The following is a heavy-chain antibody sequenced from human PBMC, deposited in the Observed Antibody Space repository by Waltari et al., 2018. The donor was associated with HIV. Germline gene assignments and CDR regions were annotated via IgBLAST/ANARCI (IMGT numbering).Heavy chain of an antibody. V-gene: IGHV4-61*01. Sequence: QVQLQESGPGLVKPSETLSLTCTVSGGSVSSGNYYWSWIRQPPGKGLEWIGYIYYSGSTNYNPSLKSRLAISLDTSKIQFSRKLSSVTAADTAVYYCARGAYYYDNSGYYPISNWFDPWGQGTLVTVSS. D-gene: IGHD3-22*01. J-gene: IGHJ5*02. CDR2: IYYSGST. CDR1: GGSVSSGNYY. CDR3: ARGAYYYDNSGYYPISNWFDP.